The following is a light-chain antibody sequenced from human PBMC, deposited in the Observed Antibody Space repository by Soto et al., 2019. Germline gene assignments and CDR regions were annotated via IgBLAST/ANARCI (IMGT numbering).Light chain of an antibody. CDR1: QGINSY. V-gene: IGKV1-27*01. CDR2: GAS. CDR3: QDYNSALFA. Sequence: DIQMTQSPSSRSPSVGDRVTITCRASQGINSYLAWYQQKPGKVPKLLIYGASTLQSGVPSRFSGSGSGTDFTLTISSLQPEDVATYYCQDYNSALFAFGPGTKVDN. J-gene: IGKJ3*01.